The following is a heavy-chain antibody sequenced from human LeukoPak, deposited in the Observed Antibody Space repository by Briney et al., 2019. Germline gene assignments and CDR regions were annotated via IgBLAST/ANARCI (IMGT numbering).Heavy chain of an antibody. Sequence: CCNGSAYSFTINGFGWVREAHGPGHERMGCTSAYNGNTNSAQTLYGRVTMTTDTSTSTAYMELRSLRSGDTSVYYCAGGGEGIQLWLHYGFDPWGQGTLVTVSS. V-gene: IGHV1-18*01. CDR1: AYSFTING. D-gene: IGHD5-18*01. CDR2: TSAYNGNT. CDR3: AGGGEGIQLWLHYGFDP. J-gene: IGHJ5*02.